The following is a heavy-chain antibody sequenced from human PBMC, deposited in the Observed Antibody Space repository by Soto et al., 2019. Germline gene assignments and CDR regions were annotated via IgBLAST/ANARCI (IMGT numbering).Heavy chain of an antibody. V-gene: IGHV1-18*01. D-gene: IGHD2-2*01. CDR3: ARDEVPAAMRYYVMDV. Sequence: ASVKVSCKASGYTFTSYGISWVRQAPGQGLEWMGWISAYNGNTNYAQKLQGRVTMTTDTSTSTAYMELRSLRSDDTAVYYCARDEVPAAMRYYVMDVWGQGTTVTVSS. CDR1: GYTFTSYG. J-gene: IGHJ6*02. CDR2: ISAYNGNT.